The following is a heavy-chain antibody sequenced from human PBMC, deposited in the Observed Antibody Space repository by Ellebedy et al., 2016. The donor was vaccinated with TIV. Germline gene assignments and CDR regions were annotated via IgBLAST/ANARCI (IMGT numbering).Heavy chain of an antibody. J-gene: IGHJ4*02. CDR1: GYTLTNDY. V-gene: IGHV1-46*01. CDR2: ISPSGGST. D-gene: IGHD5-24*01. CDR3: ARGLGWQQTFDY. Sequence: AASVKVSCKASGYTLTNDYFHWARQAPGQSLEWMGIISPSGGSTTYAEKFQGRVTVTRDRSTSTVYLEVSSLTSEDTALYYCARGLGWQQTFDYWGPGTQVIVSS.